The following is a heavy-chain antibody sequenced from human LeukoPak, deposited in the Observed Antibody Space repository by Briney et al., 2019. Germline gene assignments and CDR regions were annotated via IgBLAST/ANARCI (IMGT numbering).Heavy chain of an antibody. CDR3: ASIPYRGSYYSGAFDI. CDR2: IYYSGST. D-gene: IGHD1-26*01. J-gene: IGHJ3*02. CDR1: GGSISSSSYY. Sequence: SSETLSLTCTVSGGSISSSSYYRGWIRQPPGKGLEWIGSIYYSGSTYYNPSLKSRVTISVDTSKNQFSLKLSSVTAADTAVYYCASIPYRGSYYSGAFDIWGQGTMVTVSS. V-gene: IGHV4-39*07.